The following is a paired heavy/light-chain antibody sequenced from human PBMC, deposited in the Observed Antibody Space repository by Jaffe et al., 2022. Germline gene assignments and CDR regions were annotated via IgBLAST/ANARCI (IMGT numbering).Heavy chain of an antibody. CDR3: VRVGGPYGPQSYYNLFDT. J-gene: IGHJ4*02. V-gene: IGHV4-38-2*01. Sequence: QVQLQESGPGLVKPSETLSLTCDVSGYSISSGYYWGWIRQSPGKGLEWIGSLHHDGRTNYHVPLSGRVDISIDTSKNQFSLRVTSVTAADTAVYYCVRVGGPYGPQSYYNLFDTWGQGTLVTVSS. D-gene: IGHD3-10*01. CDR2: LHHDGRT. CDR1: GYSISSGYY.
Light chain of an antibody. CDR1: QDIPVS. J-gene: IGKJ1*01. Sequence: DIQMTQSPSSLSASIGERVIITCRASQDIPVSVGWYQQKPGQAPKVLLYGAFRLADGVPSRFSGSGSGTEYTLTISSLQAEDSAIYYCQQYHLGVTFGQGTKVEV. CDR3: QQYHLGVT. CDR2: GAF. V-gene: IGKV1-NL1*01.